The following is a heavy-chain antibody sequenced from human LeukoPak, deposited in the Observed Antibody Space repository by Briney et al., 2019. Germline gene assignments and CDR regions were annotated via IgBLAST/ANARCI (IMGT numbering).Heavy chain of an antibody. CDR3: ARDVDTAMVPHFDY. D-gene: IGHD5-18*01. V-gene: IGHV3-21*01. CDR2: ISSSSSYI. Sequence: GGSLRLSCAASGFTFSSCSMNWVRQAPGKGLEWVSSISSSSSYIYYADSVKGRFTISRDNAKNSLYLQMNSLRAEDTAVYYCARDVDTAMVPHFDYWGQGTLVTVSS. J-gene: IGHJ4*02. CDR1: GFTFSSCS.